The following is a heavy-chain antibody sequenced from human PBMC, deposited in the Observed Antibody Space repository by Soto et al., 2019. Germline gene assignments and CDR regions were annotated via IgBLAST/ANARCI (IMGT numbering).Heavy chain of an antibody. V-gene: IGHV1-18*01. J-gene: IGHJ5*02. CDR1: GYTFTSYG. CDR2: ISAYNGNT. CDR3: ARALTRGYSYGYVSDWFDP. Sequence: GASVKVSCKASGYTFTSYGISWVRQAPGQGLDWMGWISAYNGNTNYAQKLQGRVTMTTDTSTSTAYMELRSLRSDDTAVCYCARALTRGYSYGYVSDWFDPWGQGTLVTVSS. D-gene: IGHD5-18*01.